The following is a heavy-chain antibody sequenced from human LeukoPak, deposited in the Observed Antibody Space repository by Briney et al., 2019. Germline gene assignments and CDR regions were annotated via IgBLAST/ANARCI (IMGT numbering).Heavy chain of an antibody. Sequence: GGSLRLSFAASGFTFSSYWMSWVRPAPGKGGEWVANIKQDGSEKYYLDSVKGRFTISRDNAKNSLYLQMNSLRAEDTAVYYCARGVGYYYDSSGYPDAFDIWGQGTMVTVSS. J-gene: IGHJ3*02. CDR2: IKQDGSEK. V-gene: IGHV3-7*01. D-gene: IGHD3-22*01. CDR1: GFTFSSYW. CDR3: ARGVGYYYDSSGYPDAFDI.